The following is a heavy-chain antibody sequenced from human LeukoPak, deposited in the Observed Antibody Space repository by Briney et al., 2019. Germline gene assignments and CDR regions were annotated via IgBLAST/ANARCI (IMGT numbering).Heavy chain of an antibody. CDR3: ARHPNYYDSSGYYKGFDC. J-gene: IGHJ4*02. V-gene: IGHV3-13*01. D-gene: IGHD3-22*01. CDR1: GFTFSSYD. Sequence: GGSLRLSCAASGFTFSSYDMHWVRQATGKGLEWVSAIGTAGDTYYPGSVKGRFTISRENAKNSLNLQMNSLRAEDTAVYYCARHPNYYDSSGYYKGFDCWGQGTLVTVSS. CDR2: IGTAGDT.